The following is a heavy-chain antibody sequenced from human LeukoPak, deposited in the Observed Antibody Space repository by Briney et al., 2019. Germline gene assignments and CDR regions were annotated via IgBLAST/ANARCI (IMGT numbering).Heavy chain of an antibody. CDR2: INPSGGST. J-gene: IGHJ6*03. V-gene: IGHV1-46*01. CDR3: ARVDRGTYYYDSSGYYYYYMDV. D-gene: IGHD3-22*01. Sequence: GASVKVSCKASGYTFTSYYMHWVRQAPGQGLEWMGIINPSGGSTSYAQKFQGRVTMTRDMSTSTVYMELSSLRSEDTAVYYCARVDRGTYYYDSSGYYYYYMDVWGKGTTVTVSS. CDR1: GYTFTSYY.